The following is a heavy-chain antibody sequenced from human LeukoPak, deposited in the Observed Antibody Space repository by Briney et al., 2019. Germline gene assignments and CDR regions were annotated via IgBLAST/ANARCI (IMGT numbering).Heavy chain of an antibody. CDR1: GGTFSSYA. J-gene: IGHJ4*02. V-gene: IGHV1-69*05. D-gene: IGHD2-2*01. CDR3: ATSPGSPTDY. Sequence: SVKVSCKASGGTFSSYAIIWVRQAPGQGLEWMGGIIPIFGTANYAQKFQGRVTITTDESTSTAYMELSSLRSDDTAVYYCATSPGSPTDYWGQGTLVTVSS. CDR2: IIPIFGTA.